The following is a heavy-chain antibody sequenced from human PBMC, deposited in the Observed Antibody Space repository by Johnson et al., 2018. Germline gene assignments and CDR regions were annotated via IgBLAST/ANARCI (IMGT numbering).Heavy chain of an antibody. D-gene: IGHD3-22*01. CDR3: ARGGDNYDSTDFPIPGY. CDR1: GYSFTNYD. V-gene: IGHV1-8*01. J-gene: IGHJ4*02. CDR2: MNPITGDT. Sequence: QVQLVQSGAEVKKPGASVKVSCKASGYSFTNYDINWVRQATGQVREWMGWMNPITGDTGYAQKFQGRVTMTRSTTISTAYMELSSMRSEDTAVYYCARGGDNYDSTDFPIPGYWGQGTLVTVSS.